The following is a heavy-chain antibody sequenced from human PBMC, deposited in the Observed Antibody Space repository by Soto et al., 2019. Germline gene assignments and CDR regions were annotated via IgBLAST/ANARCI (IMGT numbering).Heavy chain of an antibody. J-gene: IGHJ4*02. V-gene: IGHV4-34*01. CDR1: GGAFNGYY. D-gene: IGHD3-10*01. CDR2: INHSGSV. CDR3: ARAGAALVRGSIGGFDY. Sequence: QVHLQQWGAGLLKPSETLSLTCAVNGGAFNGYYWTWIRQPPGKGLEWIGEINHSGSVDYNPSLNSRVTISIDKSKKQFSLTLTSVTAADTAVYYCARAGAALVRGSIGGFDYWGQGTLVTVSS.